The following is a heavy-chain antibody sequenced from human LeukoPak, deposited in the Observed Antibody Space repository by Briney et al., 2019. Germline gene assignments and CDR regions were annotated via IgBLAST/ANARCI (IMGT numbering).Heavy chain of an antibody. Sequence: SETLSLTCTVSRGSISSYYWSWIRQPPGKGLEWIGYIYYSGSTNYNPSLKSRVTISVDTSKNQFSLKLSSVTAADTAVYYCAREITSSGYYSGFDYWGQGTLVTVSS. CDR2: IYYSGST. V-gene: IGHV4-59*01. CDR3: AREITSSGYYSGFDY. J-gene: IGHJ4*02. D-gene: IGHD3-22*01. CDR1: RGSISSYY.